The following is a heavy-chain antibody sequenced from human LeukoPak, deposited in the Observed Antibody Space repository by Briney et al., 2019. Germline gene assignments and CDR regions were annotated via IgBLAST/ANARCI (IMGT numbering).Heavy chain of an antibody. D-gene: IGHD1-26*01. V-gene: IGHV3-23*01. J-gene: IGHJ4*02. Sequence: GGSLRLSSAASGFTFSSYAMNWVRQAPGKGLEWVSTISGGGGSTYYADSVKGRFTISRDNSKNTLYLQVNSLRAEDTAVYYCAKGGKWDVTPFDYWGQGTLVTVSS. CDR1: GFTFSSYA. CDR2: ISGGGGST. CDR3: AKGGKWDVTPFDY.